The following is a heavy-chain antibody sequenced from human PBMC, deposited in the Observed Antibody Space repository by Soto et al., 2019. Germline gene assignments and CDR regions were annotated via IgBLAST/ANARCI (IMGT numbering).Heavy chain of an antibody. CDR3: AREFRVVVVVAAYNWFDP. Sequence: EVQLVESGGGLVQPGGSLRLSCAASGFTFSSYEMNWVRQAPGKGLEWVSYISSSGSTIYYADSVKGRFTISRDNAKNALYLQMNSLRAEDTAVYYCAREFRVVVVVAAYNWFDPWGQGTLVTVSS. CDR1: GFTFSSYE. D-gene: IGHD2-15*01. J-gene: IGHJ5*02. V-gene: IGHV3-48*03. CDR2: ISSSGSTI.